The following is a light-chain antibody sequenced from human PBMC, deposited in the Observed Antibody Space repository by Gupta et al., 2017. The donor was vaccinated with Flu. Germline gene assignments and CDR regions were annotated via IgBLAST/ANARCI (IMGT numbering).Light chain of an antibody. J-gene: IGKJ1*01. CDR1: QIISPW. CDR2: KAS. CDR3: QQYNTFPWT. V-gene: IGKV1-5*03. Sequence: PSTLSASVGDRVTITCRASQIISPWLAWFQQKPGKAPNLLIYKASTLASGVPSRFSGSGSGTDFTLTISSLHPDDSAIYYCQQYNTFPWTFGQGTKVEI.